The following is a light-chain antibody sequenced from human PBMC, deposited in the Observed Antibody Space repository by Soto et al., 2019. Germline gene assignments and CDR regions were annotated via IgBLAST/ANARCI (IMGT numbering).Light chain of an antibody. Sequence: DIQMTQSASTLPASFGDRVTIPCGASQSISNWLAWYQQKKGTAPKLLIYAASSLQSGVPSRFSGSGYGTDVNLTISSLQTDDFATYYCQQYNSYWKTFGQGTKVDIK. J-gene: IGKJ1*01. V-gene: IGKV1-5*01. CDR3: QQYNSYWKT. CDR2: AAS. CDR1: QSISNW.